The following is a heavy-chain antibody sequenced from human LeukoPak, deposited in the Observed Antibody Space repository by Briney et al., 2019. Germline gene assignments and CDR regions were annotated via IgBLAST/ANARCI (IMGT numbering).Heavy chain of an antibody. V-gene: IGHV3-9*01. D-gene: IGHD6-13*01. CDR3: ARDGNIAAAGTRLTPYYYYMDV. J-gene: IGHJ6*03. CDR1: GFTFDDYV. CDR2: ISWNSGSI. Sequence: GGSLRLSCAASGFTFDDYVMHWVRQAPGKGLEWVSGISWNSGSIGYADSVKGRFTISRDNAKNSLYLQMNSLRAEDTAVYYCARDGNIAAAGTRLTPYYYYMDVWGKGTTVTVSS.